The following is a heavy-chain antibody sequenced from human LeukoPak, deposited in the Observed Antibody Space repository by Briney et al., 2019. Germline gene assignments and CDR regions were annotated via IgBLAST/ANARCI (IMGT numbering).Heavy chain of an antibody. Sequence: GGSLKLSCAASGFTFSGSAMHWVRQASGKGLEWVGRIRSKANSYATAYAASVKGRFTISRDDSKNTAYLQMNSLKTEDTAVYYCLFGQASSGWYHYWGQGTLVTVSS. CDR1: GFTFSGSA. J-gene: IGHJ4*02. CDR3: LFGQASSGWYHY. V-gene: IGHV3-73*01. CDR2: IRSKANSYAT. D-gene: IGHD6-19*01.